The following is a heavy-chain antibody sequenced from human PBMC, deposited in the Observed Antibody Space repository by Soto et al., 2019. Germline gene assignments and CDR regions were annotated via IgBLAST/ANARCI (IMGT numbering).Heavy chain of an antibody. D-gene: IGHD6-25*01. V-gene: IGHV3-23*01. CDR3: VKVAAIDWYFDH. CDR2: ISNSGGDT. J-gene: IGHJ2*01. CDR1: GFTLSNYA. Sequence: GGSLRLSCAASGFTLSNYAMSWVRQAPGKGLEWISGISNSGGDTYYAHSVEGRFTISRDTSKNSLYLQTSSLRVEDTAIYYCVKVAAIDWYFDHWGHGTLVTVSS.